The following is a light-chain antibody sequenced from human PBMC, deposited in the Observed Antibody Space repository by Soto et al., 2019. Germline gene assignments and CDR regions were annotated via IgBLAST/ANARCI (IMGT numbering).Light chain of an antibody. CDR2: KAS. CDR1: QSINNW. CDR3: QQYNSS. Sequence: DIQMTQSPSTLSASVGDRVTITCRASQSINNWLAWYQQKPGKAPKLLIYKASSLDSGVPSRFSGSGSGTEFTLTISSLQPDDLATYYCQQYNSSFGQGTKVEIK. V-gene: IGKV1-5*03. J-gene: IGKJ1*01.